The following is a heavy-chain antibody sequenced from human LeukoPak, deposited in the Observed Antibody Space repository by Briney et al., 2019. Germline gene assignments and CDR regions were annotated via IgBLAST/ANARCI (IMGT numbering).Heavy chain of an antibody. J-gene: IGHJ6*02. CDR3: ARDLTSSGYSSGSYYNYYGMDV. CDR1: GFTFSYYN. Sequence: GALRLSCAASGFTFSYYNINWVRQAPGKGLEWVSYISSSSSIIYYADSVKGRFTISRDNAKNSLYLQMNSLRAEDTAVYYCARDLTSSGYSSGSYYNYYGMDVWGQGTTVTVSS. D-gene: IGHD6-19*01. CDR2: ISSSSSII. V-gene: IGHV3-48*01.